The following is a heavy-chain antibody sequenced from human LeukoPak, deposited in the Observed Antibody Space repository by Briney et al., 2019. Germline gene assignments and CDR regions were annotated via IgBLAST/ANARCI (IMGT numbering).Heavy chain of an antibody. J-gene: IGHJ4*02. D-gene: IGHD3-22*01. V-gene: IGHV4-34*01. CDR1: GGSFSGYY. Sequence: PSETLSLTCAVYGGSFSGYYWSWIRQPPGKGLEWIGEINHSGSTNYNPSLKSRVTISVDTSKNQFSLKLSSVTAADTAVYYCARKAPSDYYDSSGYCSEYYFDYWGQGTLVTVSS. CDR3: ARKAPSDYYDSSGYCSEYYFDY. CDR2: INHSGST.